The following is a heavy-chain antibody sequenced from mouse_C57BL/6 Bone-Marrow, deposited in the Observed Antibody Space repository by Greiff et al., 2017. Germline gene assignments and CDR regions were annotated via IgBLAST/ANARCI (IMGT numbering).Heavy chain of an antibody. CDR2: IDPEDGET. CDR3: ARRYSNYPLYAMDY. CDR1: GFNIKDYY. Sequence: EVQRVESGAELVKPGASVKLSCTASGFNIKDYYMHWVKQRTEQGLEWIGRIDPEDGETKYAPKFQGKATITADKSSSTAYMQLSSLTSEDSAVYYCARRYSNYPLYAMDYWGQGTSVTVSS. J-gene: IGHJ4*01. V-gene: IGHV14-2*01. D-gene: IGHD2-5*01.